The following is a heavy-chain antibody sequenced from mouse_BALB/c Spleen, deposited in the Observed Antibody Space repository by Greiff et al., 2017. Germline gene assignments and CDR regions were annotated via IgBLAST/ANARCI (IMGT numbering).Heavy chain of an antibody. CDR3: ARSRTTAVYYFDY. J-gene: IGHJ2*01. V-gene: IGHV5-17*02. D-gene: IGHD1-2*01. CDR2: ISSGSSTI. Sequence: DVMLVESGGGLVQPGGSRKLSCAASGFTFSSFGMHWVRQAPEKGLEWVAYISSGSSTIYYADTVKGRFTISRDNPKNTLFLQMTSLRSEDTAMYYCARSRTTAVYYFDYWGQGTTLTVSS. CDR1: GFTFSSFG.